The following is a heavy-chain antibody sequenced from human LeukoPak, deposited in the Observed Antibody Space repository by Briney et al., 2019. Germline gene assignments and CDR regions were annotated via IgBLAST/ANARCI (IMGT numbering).Heavy chain of an antibody. V-gene: IGHV3-74*01. D-gene: IGHD5-12*01. Sequence: PGGSLRLSCAASGFTFSSYWMHWVRQAPGKGLVWVSRINSDGSSTSYADSVKGRFTISRDNSKNTLYLQMNSLRAEDTAVYYCAKDLSGGYDYFDYWGQGTLVTVSS. CDR1: GFTFSSYW. J-gene: IGHJ4*02. CDR2: INSDGSST. CDR3: AKDLSGGYDYFDY.